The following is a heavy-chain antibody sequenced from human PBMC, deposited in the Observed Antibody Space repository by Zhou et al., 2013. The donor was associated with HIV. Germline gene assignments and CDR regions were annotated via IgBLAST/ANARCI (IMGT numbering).Heavy chain of an antibody. CDR1: GYTFSSYG. V-gene: IGHV1-18*01. CDR2: ISAYSGDT. J-gene: IGHJ6*03. D-gene: IGHD6-13*01. Sequence: QVHLVQSGAEVRKPGASVKVSCKASGYTFSSYGISWVREAPGQGLEWMGWISAYSGDTNYAQKVQGRVTMTTDTSTSTAYMELRSLRSDDTAVYYCAREGNFYYMDVWGKGTTVTVSS. CDR3: AREGNFYYMDV.